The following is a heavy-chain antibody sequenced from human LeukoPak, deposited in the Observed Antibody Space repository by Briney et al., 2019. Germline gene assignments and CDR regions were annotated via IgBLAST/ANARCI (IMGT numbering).Heavy chain of an antibody. V-gene: IGHV3-48*01. D-gene: IGHD6-6*01. CDR2: ISSTGSTI. Sequence: GGSLRLSCAASGFTFSSYSMNWVRQAPGKGLEWVSYISSTGSTIYYADSVKGRFTISRDNAKNSLYLQMNSLRAEDTAVYYCAKDIAAREDYYYAMDVWGQGTTVTVSS. CDR3: AKDIAAREDYYYAMDV. CDR1: GFTFSSYS. J-gene: IGHJ6*02.